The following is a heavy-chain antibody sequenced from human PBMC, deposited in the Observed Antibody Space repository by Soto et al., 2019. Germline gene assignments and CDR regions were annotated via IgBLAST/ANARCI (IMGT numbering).Heavy chain of an antibody. CDR3: AKTHDWNYGEWYFDL. Sequence: PGGSLRLSCAASGFTFSSYAMSWVRQAPGKGLDWFSVICASGASHYGASVKGRFTISRDSSKDTLFLQMNSLRADDTALYYCAKTHDWNYGEWYFDLWGRGALVTVSS. CDR1: GFTFSSYA. D-gene: IGHD1-7*01. V-gene: IGHV3-23*01. CDR2: ICASGAS. J-gene: IGHJ2*01.